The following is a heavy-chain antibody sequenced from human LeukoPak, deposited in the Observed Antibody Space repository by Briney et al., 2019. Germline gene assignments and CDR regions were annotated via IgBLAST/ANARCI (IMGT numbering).Heavy chain of an antibody. J-gene: IGHJ6*02. V-gene: IGHV1-18*01. CDR1: GYTFTSYG. D-gene: IGHD7-27*01. Sequence: ASVKVSCKASGYTFTSYGISWVRQAPGQGLEWMGWINAYNGNTNYAQKLQGRVTMTTDTSTSTAYMELRSLRSDDTAVYYCARALLSGDVGYYYYGMDVWGQGTTVTVSS. CDR2: INAYNGNT. CDR3: ARALLSGDVGYYYYGMDV.